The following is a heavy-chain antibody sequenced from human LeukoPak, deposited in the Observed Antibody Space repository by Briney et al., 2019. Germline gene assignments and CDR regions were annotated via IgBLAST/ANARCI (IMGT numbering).Heavy chain of an antibody. CDR1: GYTFTSYA. CDR2: INTNTGNP. CDR3: ARTRIAAAGKGLYYYGMDV. Sequence: ASVKVSCKASGYTFTSYAMNWVRQAPGQGLEWMGWINTNTGNPTYAQGFTGRFVFSLDTSVSTAYLQISSLKAEDTAVYYCARTRIAAAGKGLYYYGMDVWGQGTTVTVSS. D-gene: IGHD6-13*01. V-gene: IGHV7-4-1*02. J-gene: IGHJ6*02.